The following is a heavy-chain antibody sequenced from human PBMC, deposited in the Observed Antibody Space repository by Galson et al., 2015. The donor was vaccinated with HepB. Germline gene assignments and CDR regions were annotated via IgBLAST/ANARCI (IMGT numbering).Heavy chain of an antibody. V-gene: IGHV6-1*01. D-gene: IGHD3-22*01. CDR3: ARAPKYYYDSSGPRGAFDY. CDR1: GDSVSSNSAA. Sequence: CAISGDSVSSNSAAWNWIRQSPSRGLEWLGRTYYRSKWYNDYAVSVKSRITINPDTSKNQFSLQLNSVTPEDTAVYYCARAPKYYYDSSGPRGAFDYWGQGTLVTVSP. CDR2: TYYRSKWYN. J-gene: IGHJ4*02.